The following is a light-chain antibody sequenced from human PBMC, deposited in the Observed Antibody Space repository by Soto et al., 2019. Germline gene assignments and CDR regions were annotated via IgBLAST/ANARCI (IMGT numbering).Light chain of an antibody. CDR3: QQYGSSPPWT. CDR2: GAS. CDR1: QSVSSSF. Sequence: EIVLTQSPGTLSLSPGERATLSCRASQSVSSSFLARYQQKPGQAPRLLIYGASIRATGIPDRFSGSGSGTDFTLTTSRLEPEDFAVYYCQQYGSSPPWTFGQGTKVEIK. V-gene: IGKV3-20*01. J-gene: IGKJ1*01.